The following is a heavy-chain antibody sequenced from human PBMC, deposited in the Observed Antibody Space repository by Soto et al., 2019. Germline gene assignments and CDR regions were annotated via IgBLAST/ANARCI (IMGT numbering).Heavy chain of an antibody. D-gene: IGHD6-13*01. J-gene: IGHJ6*02. CDR3: AKERRAAARYYYYGMDV. Sequence: GGSLRLSCAASGFTFSSYGMHWVRQAPGKGLEWVAVISYDGSNKYYADSVKGRFTISRDNSKNTLYLQMNSLRAEDTAVYYCAKERRAAARYYYYGMDVWGQGTTVSVSS. CDR1: GFTFSSYG. CDR2: ISYDGSNK. V-gene: IGHV3-30*18.